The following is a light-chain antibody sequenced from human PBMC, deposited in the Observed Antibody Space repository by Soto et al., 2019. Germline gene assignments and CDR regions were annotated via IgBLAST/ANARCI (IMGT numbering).Light chain of an antibody. Sequence: QSALTQPASVSGSPGQSITISCTGTSSDVGGYNYVSWYQQHPGKAPKLMIYDVSNRPSGVSNRFSGSKSGNTASLTISGLQAEDEADYYCSSYTSSSTLRVFGNGTKVTVL. CDR3: SSYTSSSTLRV. V-gene: IGLV2-14*01. J-gene: IGLJ1*01. CDR1: SSDVGGYNY. CDR2: DVS.